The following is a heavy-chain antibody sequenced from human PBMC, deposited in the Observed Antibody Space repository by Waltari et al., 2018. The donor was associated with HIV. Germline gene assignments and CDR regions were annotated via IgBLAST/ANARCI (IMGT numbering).Heavy chain of an antibody. CDR3: VKERGPFNGFDI. CDR2: IWSDGYNK. D-gene: IGHD3-16*01. J-gene: IGHJ3*02. Sequence: QVYLMESGGGVVQPGGSLKLSCAASGFTFSSYGMHWVRQAPGKGLGWLAVIWSDGYNKFYADSVRGRFTFSRDNSKYTLSPQMNSLRAEDTALYYCVKERGPFNGFDIWGQGTMVTVSS. V-gene: IGHV3-33*06. CDR1: GFTFSSYG.